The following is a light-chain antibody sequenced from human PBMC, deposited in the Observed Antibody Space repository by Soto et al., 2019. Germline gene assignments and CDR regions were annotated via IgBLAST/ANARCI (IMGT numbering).Light chain of an antibody. J-gene: IGKJ5*01. Sequence: EIVMTQSPATLSVSPGERATLSCRASQSVSSNLAWYQQKPGQAPRLLIYGASTRATGIPARFSGSGSGTEFTLTISSLQSEDFAVYYCQQYNNWPTLGQGTRVETK. V-gene: IGKV3-15*01. CDR1: QSVSSN. CDR3: QQYNNWPT. CDR2: GAS.